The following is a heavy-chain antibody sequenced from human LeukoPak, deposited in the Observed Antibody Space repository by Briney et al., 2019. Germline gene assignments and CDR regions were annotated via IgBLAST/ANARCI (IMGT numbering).Heavy chain of an antibody. CDR1: GFTFSSYS. CDR3: AKLRAQYYYDSSGVPFDY. CDR2: ISSSSSYI. V-gene: IGHV3-21*04. Sequence: GGSLRLSCAASGFTFSSYSMNWVRQAPGKGLEWVSSISSSSSYIYYADSVKGRFTISRDNSKNTLYLQMNSLRAEDTAVYYCAKLRAQYYYDSSGVPFDYWGQGTLVTVSS. J-gene: IGHJ4*02. D-gene: IGHD3-22*01.